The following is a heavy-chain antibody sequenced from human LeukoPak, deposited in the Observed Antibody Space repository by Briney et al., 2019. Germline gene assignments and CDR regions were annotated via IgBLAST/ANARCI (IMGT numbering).Heavy chain of an antibody. CDR3: ARDTQNYGGNRFYYYAMDV. CDR1: GFTVSSNY. CDR2: IYSGGRT. Sequence: GGSLRLSCAASGFTVSSNYMSWVRQAPGKGLEWVSVIYSGGRTFYADSVKGRFTISRDNSKNTLYLQMNSLRGEDTAVYYCARDTQNYGGNRFYYYAMDVWGQGTTVTVSS. D-gene: IGHD4-23*01. V-gene: IGHV3-53*01. J-gene: IGHJ6*02.